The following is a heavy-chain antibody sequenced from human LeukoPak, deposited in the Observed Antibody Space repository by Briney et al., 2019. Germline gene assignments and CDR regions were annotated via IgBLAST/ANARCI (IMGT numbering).Heavy chain of an antibody. CDR3: ARDSGSYYDRLDC. D-gene: IGHD3-22*01. CDR2: ISVSGATV. CDR1: GFAFSDYS. V-gene: IGHV3-48*01. Sequence: PGGSLRLSCSASGFAFSDYSLNWVRQAPGKGLEWVSYISVSGATVYYADSVKARFTISRDNARNSLYLQMNSLRAEDTAVYYCARDSGSYYDRLDCWGQGTLVTVSS. J-gene: IGHJ4*02.